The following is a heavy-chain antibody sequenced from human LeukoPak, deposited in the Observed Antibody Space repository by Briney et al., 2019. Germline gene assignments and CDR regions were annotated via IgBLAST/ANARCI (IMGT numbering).Heavy chain of an antibody. CDR2: IYPGDSDT. J-gene: IGHJ4*02. CDR3: ARLGSYGPYFDY. Sequence: ESLKISSKATAYTFTSYFIIGLRQMPRKSLEWMVIIYPGDSDTRYSPSFQGQVTISADKSISTAYLQWSSLKASDTAMYYCARLGSYGPYFDYWGQGTLVTVSS. V-gene: IGHV5-51*01. D-gene: IGHD1-26*01. CDR1: AYTFTSYF.